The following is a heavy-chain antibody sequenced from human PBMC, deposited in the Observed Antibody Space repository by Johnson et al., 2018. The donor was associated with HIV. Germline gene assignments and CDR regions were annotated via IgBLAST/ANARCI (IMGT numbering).Heavy chain of an antibody. CDR1: GFTFSSYA. J-gene: IGHJ3*02. V-gene: IGHV3-23*04. D-gene: IGHD3-3*01. Sequence: VQLVESGGGLVQPGGSLRLSCAASGFTFSSYAMSWVRQAPGKGLEWVSAISGSGGSTYYADSVKGRFTISRDNSKNTLYLQMNSLRAEDTAVYYCAKDRQATTIFGVVTGDAFDIWGQGTMVTVSS. CDR3: AKDRQATTIFGVVTGDAFDI. CDR2: ISGSGGST.